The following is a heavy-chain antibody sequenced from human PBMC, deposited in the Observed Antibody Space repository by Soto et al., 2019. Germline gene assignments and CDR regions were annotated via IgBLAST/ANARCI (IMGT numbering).Heavy chain of an antibody. CDR1: GGSISRGGHY. D-gene: IGHD6-25*01. V-gene: IGHV4-31*03. J-gene: IGHJ4*02. CDR3: ARSLTQAAFDS. CDR2: IYPSGSS. Sequence: SETLSLTCTVSGGSISRGGHYWNWIRQRPGKGLEWIGYIYPSGSSYYKPSLRNRVSISVDTSTNQVSLQLTSATAADTAVYYCARSLTQAAFDSWGQGALVTSPQ.